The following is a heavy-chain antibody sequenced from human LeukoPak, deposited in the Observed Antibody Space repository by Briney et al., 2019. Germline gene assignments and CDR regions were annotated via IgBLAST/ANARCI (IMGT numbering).Heavy chain of an antibody. Sequence: SETLSLTCAVYGGSFSGYYWSWIRQPPGKGLGWIGEINHGGSANYNPSLKSRVTISVDTSKNQFSLKLSSVTPADTAVYYCAKHSGLRYNWKGWFDPWGQGTLVTVSS. J-gene: IGHJ5*02. CDR2: INHGGSA. V-gene: IGHV4-34*01. D-gene: IGHD1-1*01. CDR3: AKHSGLRYNWKGWFDP. CDR1: GGSFSGYY.